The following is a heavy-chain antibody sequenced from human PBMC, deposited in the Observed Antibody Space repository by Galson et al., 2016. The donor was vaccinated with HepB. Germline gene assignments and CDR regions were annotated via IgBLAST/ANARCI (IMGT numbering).Heavy chain of an antibody. CDR3: SKDDSRGWGGIDH. CDR1: GFTFDDYA. J-gene: IGHJ4*02. CDR2: ISWDSVNI. D-gene: IGHD3-22*01. Sequence: SLRLSCAASGFTFDDYAMHWVRQGPGKGLEWVSGISWDSVNIRYGDSVKGRFTISRDNSKNTLYLQMSSLRAEDTAVYYCSKDDSRGWGGIDHWGQGTLVTVSS. V-gene: IGHV3-9*01.